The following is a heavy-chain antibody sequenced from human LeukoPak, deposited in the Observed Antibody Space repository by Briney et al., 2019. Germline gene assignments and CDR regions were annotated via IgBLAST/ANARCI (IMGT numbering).Heavy chain of an antibody. Sequence: PGGSLRLYCAASGFTFSSYWMSWVRQAPGKGLEWVANIKQDGSEKYYVDSVKGRFTISRGNAKNSLYLQMNSLRAEDTAVYYCARGLYSSSWYQGYWGQGTLVTVSS. J-gene: IGHJ4*02. V-gene: IGHV3-7*01. D-gene: IGHD6-13*01. CDR1: GFTFSSYW. CDR3: ARGLYSSSWYQGY. CDR2: IKQDGSEK.